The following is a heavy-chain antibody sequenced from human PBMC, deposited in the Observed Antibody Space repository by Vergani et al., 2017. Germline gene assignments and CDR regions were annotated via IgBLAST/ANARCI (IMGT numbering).Heavy chain of an antibody. D-gene: IGHD6-13*01. CDR1: GFTFSSYS. V-gene: IGHV3-21*01. CDR2: ISSSSSYI. CDR3: ARESSSYPGIDY. Sequence: VQLVESGGGLVKPGGSLRLSCAASGFTFSSYSMNWVRQAPGKGLEWVSSISSSSSYIYYADSVKGRFTISRDNAKNSLYLQMNSLRAEDTAVYYCARESSSYPGIDYWGQGTLVTVSS. J-gene: IGHJ4*02.